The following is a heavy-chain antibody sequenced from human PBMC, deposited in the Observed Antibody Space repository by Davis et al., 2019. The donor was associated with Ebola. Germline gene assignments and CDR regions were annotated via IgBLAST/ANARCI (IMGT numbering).Heavy chain of an antibody. CDR2: INRDGTTT. D-gene: IGHD3-16*02. J-gene: IGHJ5*02. Sequence: HTGGSLRLSCAASGFIFSNSWMSWVRQRPGEGLVWVSHINRDGTTTNYADSVKGRFTIFRDNAKNTLYLQMNSLRVQDTAVYYCMSLSGASWGPGTLVTVSS. CDR3: MSLSGAS. CDR1: GFIFSNSW. V-gene: IGHV3-74*01.